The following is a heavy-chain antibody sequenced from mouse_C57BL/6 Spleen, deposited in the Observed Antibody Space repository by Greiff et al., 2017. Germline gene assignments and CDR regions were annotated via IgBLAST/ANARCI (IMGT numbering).Heavy chain of an antibody. CDR2: IYPGDGDT. V-gene: IGHV1-82*01. CDR1: GYAFSSSW. Sequence: QVQLQQSGPELVKPGASVKISCKASGYAFSSSWMNWVKQRPGKGLEWIGRIYPGDGDTNYNGKFKGKATLTADKSSSTAYMQLSSLTSEDSAVYFCARGRAVVAPSYFDYWGQGTTLTGSS. J-gene: IGHJ2*01. D-gene: IGHD1-1*01. CDR3: ARGRAVVAPSYFDY.